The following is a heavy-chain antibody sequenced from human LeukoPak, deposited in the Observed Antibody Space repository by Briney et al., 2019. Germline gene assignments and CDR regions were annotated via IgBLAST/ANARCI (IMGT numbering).Heavy chain of an antibody. J-gene: IGHJ3*02. D-gene: IGHD2-21*02. CDR2: IYPGDSDT. CDR1: GYSFTSYW. CDR3: AATTGAYCGGDCYSGDWDAFDI. V-gene: IGHV5-51*01. Sequence: GESLKISCKGSGYSFTSYWIGWVRQMPGKGLEWMGIIYPGDSDTRYSPSFQGQVTISADKSISTAYLQWSSLKASDTAMYYCAATTGAYCGGDCYSGDWDAFDIWGQGTMVTVSS.